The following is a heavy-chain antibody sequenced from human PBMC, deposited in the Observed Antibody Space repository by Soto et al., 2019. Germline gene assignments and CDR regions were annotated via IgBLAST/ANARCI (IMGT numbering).Heavy chain of an antibody. Sequence: EVPLWESGGGLVQPGGSLRLSCAASGFTFSSYAMTWVRQAPGKGLEWVSAISGSGITTYYADSVKGRFTISRDNSKNTLYLQMNSLRAEDTAVYYCAKDRGYSYGYDAFDIWGQGTMVTVSS. CDR1: GFTFSSYA. J-gene: IGHJ3*02. CDR2: ISGSGITT. CDR3: AKDRGYSYGYDAFDI. V-gene: IGHV3-23*01. D-gene: IGHD5-18*01.